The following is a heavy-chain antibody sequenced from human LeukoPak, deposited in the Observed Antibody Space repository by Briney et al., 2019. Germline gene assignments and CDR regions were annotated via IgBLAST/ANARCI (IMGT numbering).Heavy chain of an antibody. CDR2: INHSGST. CDR1: GGSFSGYY. Sequence: SETLSLTCVVYGGSFSGYYWSWIRQPPGKGLEWIGEINHSGSTNYNPSLKSRVTISVDTSKNQFSLKLSSVTAADTGVYYCASPSGRVYADALDIWGQGRKVIVSS. J-gene: IGHJ3*02. CDR3: ASPSGRVYADALDI. V-gene: IGHV4-34*01. D-gene: IGHD1-26*01.